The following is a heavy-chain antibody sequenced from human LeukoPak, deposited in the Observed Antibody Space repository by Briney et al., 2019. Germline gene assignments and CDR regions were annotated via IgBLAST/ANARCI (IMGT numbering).Heavy chain of an antibody. CDR3: ARVRYRLAETYIDY. CDR2: INPNSGGT. Sequence: ASVKVSCKASGYTFTGYYMHWVRQAPGQGLEWMGWINPNSGGTNYAQKFQGRVTMTWDTSISTAYMELSRLRSDDTAVYYCARVRYRLAETYIDYWGQGTLVTVSS. V-gene: IGHV1-2*02. J-gene: IGHJ4*02. D-gene: IGHD3-16*01. CDR1: GYTFTGYY.